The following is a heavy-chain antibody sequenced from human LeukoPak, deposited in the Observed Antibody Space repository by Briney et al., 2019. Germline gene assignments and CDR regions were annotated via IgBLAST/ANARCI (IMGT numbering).Heavy chain of an antibody. CDR3: ARERVAGTFDY. CDR1: GFTFSSYS. J-gene: IGHJ4*02. V-gene: IGHV3-21*01. D-gene: IGHD6-19*01. CDR2: ISSSSYI. Sequence: TGGSLRLSCAASGFTFSSYSMNWVRQAPGKGLEWVSSISSSSYIYYADSVKGRFTISRDNAKNSLYQQMNSLRAEDTAVYYCARERVAGTFDYWGQGTLVTVSS.